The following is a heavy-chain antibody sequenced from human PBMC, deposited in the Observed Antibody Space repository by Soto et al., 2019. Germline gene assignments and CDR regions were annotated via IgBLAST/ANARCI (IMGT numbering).Heavy chain of an antibody. CDR3: AKDLSNPPPAYGMDV. CDR2: INPSGGST. CDR1: GYTFTSYY. Sequence: GASVKVSCKASGYTFTSYYMHWVRQAPGQGLEWMGIINPSGGSTSYAQKFQGRVTMTRDTSTSTVYMELNSLSTEDTAVYYCAKDLSNPPPAYGMDVWGQGTTVTVSS. V-gene: IGHV1-46*01. J-gene: IGHJ6*02.